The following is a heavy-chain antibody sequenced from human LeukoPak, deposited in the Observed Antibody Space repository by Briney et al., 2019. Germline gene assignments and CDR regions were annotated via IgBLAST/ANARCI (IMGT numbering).Heavy chain of an antibody. V-gene: IGHV4-39*07. CDR1: GGSISSSSYY. D-gene: IGHD4/OR15-4a*01. J-gene: IGHJ4*02. CDR2: IYYSGST. CDR3: VRAALGVPDYYFDY. Sequence: PSGTLSLTCTVSGGSISSSSYYWGWIRQPPGKGLEWIGNIYYSGSTYDNSSLKSRVTISVDTSKNRFSLKLSSVTAADTAVYYCVRAALGVPDYYFDYWGQGTLVIVSS.